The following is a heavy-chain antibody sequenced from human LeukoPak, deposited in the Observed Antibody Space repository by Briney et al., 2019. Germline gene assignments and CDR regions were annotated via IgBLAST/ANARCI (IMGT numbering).Heavy chain of an antibody. D-gene: IGHD6-19*01. CDR3: AKVRGPIAVAGTSLDY. CDR1: GFTFSSYA. CDR2: ISGSGGST. J-gene: IGHJ4*02. Sequence: GGSLRLSCAASGFTFSSYAMSWVRQAPGKGLEWVSAISGSGGSTYYADSVKGRFTISRDNSKNTLYLQMNSLRAEDTAVYYCAKVRGPIAVAGTSLDYWGQGTLVTVSS. V-gene: IGHV3-23*01.